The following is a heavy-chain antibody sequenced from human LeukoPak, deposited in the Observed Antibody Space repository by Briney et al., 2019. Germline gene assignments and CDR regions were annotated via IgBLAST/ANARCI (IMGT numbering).Heavy chain of an antibody. V-gene: IGHV4-59*01. Sequence: SETLSLTCTVSGGSISSYYWSWIRQPPGKGLEWIGYIYYSGSTNYNPSLRSRVTISVDTSKNQFSLKLSSVTAADTAVYYCARAEYYDILTGSPFDIWGQGTMVTVSS. CDR3: ARAEYYDILTGSPFDI. CDR1: GGSISSYY. CDR2: IYYSGST. J-gene: IGHJ3*02. D-gene: IGHD3-9*01.